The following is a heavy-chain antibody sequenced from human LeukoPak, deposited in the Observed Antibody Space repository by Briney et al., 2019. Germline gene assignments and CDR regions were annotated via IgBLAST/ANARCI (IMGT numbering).Heavy chain of an antibody. CDR2: MNPNSGNT. Sequence: GASVKVSCKASGYTFTSYDINWVRQATGQGLEWMGWMNPNSGNTGYAQKFQGRITMTTDTSISTAYMELSSLRSEDTAVYYCARMNYYGSGRQNWFDPWGQGTLVTVSS. D-gene: IGHD3-10*01. J-gene: IGHJ5*02. V-gene: IGHV1-8*01. CDR1: GYTFTSYD. CDR3: ARMNYYGSGRQNWFDP.